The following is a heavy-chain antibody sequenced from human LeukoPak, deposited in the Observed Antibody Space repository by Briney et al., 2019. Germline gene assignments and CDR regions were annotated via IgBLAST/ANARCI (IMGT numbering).Heavy chain of an antibody. CDR2: INHSGST. J-gene: IGHJ2*01. CDR1: GGSFSGYH. D-gene: IGHD3-3*01. Sequence: PSETLSLTCAVYGGSFSGYHWSWIRQPPGKGLEWIGEINHSGSTNYNPSLKSRVTISVDTSKNQFSLKLSSVTAADTAVYYCARGGYDFWSGYYNWYFDLWGRGTLVTVSS. V-gene: IGHV4-34*01. CDR3: ARGGYDFWSGYYNWYFDL.